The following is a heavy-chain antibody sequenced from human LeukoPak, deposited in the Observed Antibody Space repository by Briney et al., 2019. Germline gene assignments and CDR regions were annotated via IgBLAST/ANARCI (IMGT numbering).Heavy chain of an antibody. CDR3: AKYGLVVGDSTADAFDM. D-gene: IGHD2-15*01. CDR1: GFTFDDYV. J-gene: IGHJ3*02. V-gene: IGHV3-43*02. CDR2: ISADGDST. Sequence: GESLRLSCAASGFTFDDYVMHWVRQAPGKGLEWVSLISADGDSTYYADSVKGRFTISRDNRKNSLYMEMRSLRTEDTALYYCAKYGLVVGDSTADAFDMWGQGQWSPSLQ.